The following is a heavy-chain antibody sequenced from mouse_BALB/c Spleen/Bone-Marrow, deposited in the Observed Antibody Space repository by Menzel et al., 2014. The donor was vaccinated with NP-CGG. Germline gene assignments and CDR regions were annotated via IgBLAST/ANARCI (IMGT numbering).Heavy chain of an antibody. D-gene: IGHD1-1*01. CDR1: GYAFTNYL. J-gene: IGHJ2*01. CDR2: INPGSGGT. Sequence: PSGAELERPGTSVKVSCRASGYAFTNYLIEWVKQRPGQGLEWIGVINPGSGGTNYNEKFKGKATLTADKSSSTAYMQLSSLTSDDSAVYFCARGITTGYCDYWGQGTTLTVSS. CDR3: ARGITTGYCDY. V-gene: IGHV1-54*01.